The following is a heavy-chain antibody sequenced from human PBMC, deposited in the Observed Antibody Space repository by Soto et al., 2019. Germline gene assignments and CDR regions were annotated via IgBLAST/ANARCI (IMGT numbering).Heavy chain of an antibody. Sequence: QVQLQQWGAGLLKPSETLSLTCAVYGGSFSGYYWSWIRQPPGKGLEWIGESNHVGNTNYNPSLKSRVTMSVAPSKNHFSLRLSSVTAADTAVYYCARVLIAGVTTDWGQGTLVLVSS. CDR1: GGSFSGYY. D-gene: IGHD5-18*01. CDR3: ARVLIAGVTTD. J-gene: IGHJ4*02. V-gene: IGHV4-34*01. CDR2: SNHVGNT.